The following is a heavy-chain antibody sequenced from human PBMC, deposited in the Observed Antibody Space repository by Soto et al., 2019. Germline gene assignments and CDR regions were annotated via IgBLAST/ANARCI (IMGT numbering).Heavy chain of an antibody. Sequence: ASVKVSCKTSGYTFTNFGISWVRQAPGQGLEWMGWVTTFNGKTNYAQKFQGRITVTTDTSTSTVYMELRSLISDDPAIYYCVKDRYAYFEPTASDPWGQGTLVTVSS. CDR2: VTTFNGKT. V-gene: IGHV1-18*01. D-gene: IGHD3-9*01. CDR3: VKDRYAYFEPTASDP. CDR1: GYTFTNFG. J-gene: IGHJ5*02.